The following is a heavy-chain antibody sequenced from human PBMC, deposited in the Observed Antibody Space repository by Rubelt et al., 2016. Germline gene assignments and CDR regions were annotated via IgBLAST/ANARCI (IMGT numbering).Heavy chain of an antibody. J-gene: IGHJ6*03. CDR2: IYFSGRT. CDR1: GGSISTYY. Sequence: QVQLQESGPGLVKPSQTLSLTCTVSGGSISTYYWSWVRQSPGKGLEWIGYIYFSGRTDYNPSLKSRVTILLDTSKNQVSLRLSSVTAADTGVYYCARENDYYYYMDVWGKGTTVTVSS. CDR3: ARENDYYYYMDV. V-gene: IGHV4-59*01.